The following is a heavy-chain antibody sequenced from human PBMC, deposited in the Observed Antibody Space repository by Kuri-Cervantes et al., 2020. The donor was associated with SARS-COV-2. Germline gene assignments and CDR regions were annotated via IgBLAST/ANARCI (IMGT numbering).Heavy chain of an antibody. V-gene: IGHV3-48*02. J-gene: IGHJ4*02. CDR3: ARDANYGSRLPRKFDY. CDR1: GFTFSSYG. CDR2: ISSSSSTI. D-gene: IGHD5-12*01. Sequence: GGSLRLSCAASGFTFSSYGMHWVRQAPGKGLEWVSYISSSSSTIYYADSVKGRFTISRDNAKNSLYLQMNSLRDEDTAVYYCARDANYGSRLPRKFDYWGQGTLVTVSS.